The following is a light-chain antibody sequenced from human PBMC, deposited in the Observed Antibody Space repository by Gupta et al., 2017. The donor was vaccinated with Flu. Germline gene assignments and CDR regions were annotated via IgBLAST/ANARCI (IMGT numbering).Light chain of an antibody. CDR3: SSYTSSSTVI. CDR1: SSDVGGYNY. V-gene: IGLV2-14*01. CDR2: EVS. J-gene: IGLJ2*01. Sequence: SITISCTGTSSDVGGYNYVSWYQQPPGKAPKLMIYEVSNRPSGVSNRFSGSKSGNTASLTISGLQAEDEADYYCSSYTSSSTVIFGGGTKLTVL.